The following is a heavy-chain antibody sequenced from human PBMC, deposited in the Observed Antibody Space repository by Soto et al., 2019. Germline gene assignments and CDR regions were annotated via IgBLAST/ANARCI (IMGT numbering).Heavy chain of an antibody. CDR2: IIPILGIA. CDR1: GGTFSSYT. Sequence: QVQLVQSGAEVKKPGSSVKVSCKASGGTFSSYTISWVRQAPGPGLEWMGRIIPILGIANYAQKFQGRVTITADKSTSTAYMELSSLRSEDTAVYYCARDVGYYSSGSGVDDAFDIWGQGTMVTVSA. CDR3: ARDVGYYSSGSGVDDAFDI. D-gene: IGHD3-22*01. V-gene: IGHV1-69*08. J-gene: IGHJ3*02.